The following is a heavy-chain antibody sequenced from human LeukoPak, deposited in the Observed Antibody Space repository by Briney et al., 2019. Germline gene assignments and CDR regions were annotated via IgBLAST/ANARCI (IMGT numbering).Heavy chain of an antibody. CDR2: INHSGST. J-gene: IGHJ6*03. CDR1: GGSFSGYY. Sequence: SETLSLTCAVYGGSFSGYYWSWIRQPPGKGLEWIGEINHSGSTNYNPSLKSRVTISVDTSKNQFSLKLSSVTAADTAVYYCARGGFDDFWSGCVYYYYYMDVWGKGTTVTVSS. D-gene: IGHD3-3*01. V-gene: IGHV4-34*01. CDR3: ARGGFDDFWSGCVYYYYYMDV.